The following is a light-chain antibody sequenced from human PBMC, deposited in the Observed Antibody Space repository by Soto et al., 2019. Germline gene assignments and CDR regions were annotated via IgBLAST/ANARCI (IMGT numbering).Light chain of an antibody. V-gene: IGKV4-1*01. CDR2: WAS. J-gene: IGKJ4*01. CDR1: QNLLYSSSNKNF. Sequence: DIVMTQSPDSLAVSLGERATINCKSSQNLLYSSSNKNFLAWYQQKAGHPPKLLIYWASTRESGVPDRFSGSGSGTDFSLTISSLQAEDVAVYYCQQYYDAQITLGGGTKVDIK. CDR3: QQYYDAQIT.